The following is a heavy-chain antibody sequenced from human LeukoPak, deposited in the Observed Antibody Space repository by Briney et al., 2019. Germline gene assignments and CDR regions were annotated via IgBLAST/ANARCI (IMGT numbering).Heavy chain of an antibody. CDR2: ISGSGGST. J-gene: IGHJ4*02. D-gene: IGHD3-9*01. V-gene: IGHV3-23*01. Sequence: PGGSLRLSCVASRFQFSSYAMSWVRQAPGKGLEWVSVISGSGGSTYYADSVKGRFTISRDNSKNTLYLQMNSLRAEDTAVYYCAVESEYYDILTGYYLYWGQGTLVTVSS. CDR1: RFQFSSYA. CDR3: AVESEYYDILTGYYLY.